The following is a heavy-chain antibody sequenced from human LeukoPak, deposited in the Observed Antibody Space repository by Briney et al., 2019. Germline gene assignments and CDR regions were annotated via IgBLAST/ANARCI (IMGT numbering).Heavy chain of an antibody. D-gene: IGHD2/OR15-2a*01. CDR1: GFTFSSYS. Sequence: PGGSLRLSCAASGFTFSSYSMNWVRQAPGKGLEWVSSISITGYYINDADSVKGRFTISRDNSKNSLFLQMNSLRDEDTAVYYCTRGLVSSEYPPTFVPDYWGQGTLVTVSS. CDR2: ISITGYYI. J-gene: IGHJ4*02. CDR3: TRGLVSSEYPPTFVPDY. V-gene: IGHV3-21*01.